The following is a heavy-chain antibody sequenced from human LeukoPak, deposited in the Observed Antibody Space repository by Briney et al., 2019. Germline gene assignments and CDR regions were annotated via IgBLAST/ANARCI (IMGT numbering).Heavy chain of an antibody. CDR2: ISAYNGNT. D-gene: IGHD2-2*02. J-gene: IGHJ6*02. CDR1: GYTFTSYG. V-gene: IGHV1-18*01. CDR3: ARVYCSSTSCYRAYYYGMDV. Sequence: ASVKVSCKASGYTFTSYGISWVRQAPGRGLEWMGWISAYNGNTNYAQKLQGRVTMTTDTSTSTAYMELRSLRSDDTAVYYCARVYCSSTSCYRAYYYGMDVWGQGTTVTVSS.